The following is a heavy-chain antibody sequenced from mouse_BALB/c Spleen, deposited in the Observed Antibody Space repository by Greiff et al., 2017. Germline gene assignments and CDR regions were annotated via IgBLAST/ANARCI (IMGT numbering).Heavy chain of an antibody. CDR1: GYTFTDYE. J-gene: IGHJ4*01. V-gene: IGHV1-15*01. CDR2: IDPETGGT. CDR3: TRFTTGAMDY. D-gene: IGHD1-1*01. Sequence: VQLQQSGAELVRPGASVTLSCKASGYTFTDYEMHWVKQTPVHGLEWIGAIDPETGGTAYNQKFKGKATLTADKSSSTAYMELRSLTSEDSAVYYCTRFTTGAMDYWGQGTSVTVSS.